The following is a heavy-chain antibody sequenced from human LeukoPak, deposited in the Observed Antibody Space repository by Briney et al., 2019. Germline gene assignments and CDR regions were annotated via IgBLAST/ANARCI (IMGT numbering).Heavy chain of an antibody. V-gene: IGHV1-69*13. Sequence: SVKVSCKASGGTFSSYAISWVRQAPGQGLEWMGGIIPIFGTANYAQKFQGRVTITADESTSTAYMELSSLRSEDTAVYYCARDREGTPMIGDYGMDVWGQGTTVTVSS. J-gene: IGHJ6*02. CDR3: ARDREGTPMIGDYGMDV. CDR1: GGTFSSYA. CDR2: IIPIFGTA. D-gene: IGHD3-22*01.